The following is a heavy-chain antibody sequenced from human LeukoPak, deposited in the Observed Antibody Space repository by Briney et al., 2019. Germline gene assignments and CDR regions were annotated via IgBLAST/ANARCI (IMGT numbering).Heavy chain of an antibody. J-gene: IGHJ4*02. CDR3: ARDHHPFTA. D-gene: IGHD5-18*01. CDR1: GFTFSIYW. V-gene: IGHV3-7*04. CDR2: IKQDGSEK. Sequence: GGSLRLSCAASGFTFSIYWMSWVRQTPGKGLEWVANIKQDGSEKNYVDSVKGRFTISRDNAKNSLYLQMNSLRAEDTAVYYCARDHHPFTAWGQGTLVTVSS.